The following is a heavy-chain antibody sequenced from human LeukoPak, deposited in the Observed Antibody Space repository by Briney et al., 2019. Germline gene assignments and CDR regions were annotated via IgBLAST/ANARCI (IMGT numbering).Heavy chain of an antibody. CDR3: ARGIIVGATWGENDNWFDP. Sequence: SETLSLTCTVSGGSISSYYWSWIRQPPGKGLEWIGEINHSGSTNYNPSLKSRVTISVDTSKNQFSLKLSSVTAADTAVYYCARGIIVGATWGENDNWFDPWGQGTLVTVSS. D-gene: IGHD1-26*01. V-gene: IGHV4-34*01. J-gene: IGHJ5*02. CDR1: GGSISSYY. CDR2: INHSGST.